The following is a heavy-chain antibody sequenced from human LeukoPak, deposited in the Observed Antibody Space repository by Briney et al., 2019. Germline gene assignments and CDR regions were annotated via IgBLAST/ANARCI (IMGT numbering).Heavy chain of an antibody. J-gene: IGHJ4*02. CDR2: INHSGST. Sequence: SETLSLTCAVYGGSFSGYYWSWIRQPPGKGLEWIGEINHSGSTNYNPSLKSRVTISVDTSKNQFSLKLSSVTAADTAVYYCARGSYCGGDCYPRPFDYRGQGTLVTVSS. CDR3: ARGSYCGGDCYPRPFDY. D-gene: IGHD2-21*02. CDR1: GGSFSGYY. V-gene: IGHV4-34*01.